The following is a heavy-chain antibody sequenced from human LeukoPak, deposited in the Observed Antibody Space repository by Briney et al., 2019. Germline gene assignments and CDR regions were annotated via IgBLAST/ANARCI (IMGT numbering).Heavy chain of an antibody. J-gene: IGHJ4*02. Sequence: GGSLRLSCAAPGFTFSSYEMNWVRQAPGKGLEWVSYISSSGSNIYYADSVKGRFTISRDNAKNSLYLQMNSLRAEDTAVYYCASNRSKYRFDYWGQGTLVTVSS. V-gene: IGHV3-48*03. CDR1: GFTFSSYE. D-gene: IGHD1-14*01. CDR2: ISSSGSNI. CDR3: ASNRSKYRFDY.